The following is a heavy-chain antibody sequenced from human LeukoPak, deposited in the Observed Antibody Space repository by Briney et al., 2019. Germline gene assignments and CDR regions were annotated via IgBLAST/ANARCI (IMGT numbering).Heavy chain of an antibody. Sequence: GGSLRLSCAASGFTFSNYGMSWVRQAPGKGLEWVASIKQDGSEKFYVDSVKGRFTISRDNAKNSLYLQMNSLRAEDTAVYYCARAGGYWGQGTLVTVSS. CDR3: ARAGGY. V-gene: IGHV3-7*01. CDR1: GFTFSNYG. J-gene: IGHJ4*02. D-gene: IGHD3-10*01. CDR2: IKQDGSEK.